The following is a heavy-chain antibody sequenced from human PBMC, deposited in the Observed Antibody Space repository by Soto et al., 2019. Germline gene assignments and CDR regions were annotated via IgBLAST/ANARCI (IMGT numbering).Heavy chain of an antibody. J-gene: IGHJ4*02. D-gene: IGHD3-22*01. CDR3: ARDPDINAYYVFDY. CDR1: GFTFGSFA. Sequence: QVQLVESGGGAVQPGKSLRLSCAASGFTFGSFAMHWVRQAPGKGLEWVAVISYDGGNRYYADSVKGRFTISRDNFKNTLYLQMNSPRAEDTAVYYCARDPDINAYYVFDYWGQGTLVTVSS. V-gene: IGHV3-30-3*01. CDR2: ISYDGGNR.